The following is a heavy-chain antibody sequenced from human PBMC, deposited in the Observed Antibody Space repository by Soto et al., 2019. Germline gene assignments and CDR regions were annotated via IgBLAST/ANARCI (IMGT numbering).Heavy chain of an antibody. Sequence: GGSLSLSCAASGFTFSSYAMSWVRQAPGKGLEWVSAISGSGGSTYYADSVKGRFTISRDNSKNTLYLQMNSLRAEDTAVYYCAKDGDVYYDSSGYYGYFDYWGQGTLVTVSS. CDR1: GFTFSSYA. V-gene: IGHV3-23*01. D-gene: IGHD3-22*01. CDR3: AKDGDVYYDSSGYYGYFDY. J-gene: IGHJ4*02. CDR2: ISGSGGST.